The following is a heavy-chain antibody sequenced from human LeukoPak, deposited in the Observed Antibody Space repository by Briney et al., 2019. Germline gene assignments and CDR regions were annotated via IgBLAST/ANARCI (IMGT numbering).Heavy chain of an antibody. CDR3: ARDRLYTGYDPVLDL. D-gene: IGHD5-12*01. Sequence: GGSLRLSCAASGFTFAHYGVQWVRQVPGKGLEWVAAIAFDGRRKFYTNSVKGRFTISRDNSNNILFLQMSDLRTEDTALYYCARDRLYTGYDPVLDLWGQGTPVTVSS. V-gene: IGHV3-30*13. CDR2: IAFDGRRK. CDR1: GFTFAHYG. J-gene: IGHJ5*02.